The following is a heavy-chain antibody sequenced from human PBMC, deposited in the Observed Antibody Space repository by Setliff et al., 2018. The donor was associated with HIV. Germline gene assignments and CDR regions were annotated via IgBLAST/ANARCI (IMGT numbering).Heavy chain of an antibody. CDR3: ARTDYGGNSGGNYFDY. Sequence: GASVKVSCKASGYTFTTYDITWVRQAPGQGLEWLGWISPYNGHTNFAQKFQGRVTMTTDPATSTAYMEVRSLRSDDTAVYYCARTDYGGNSGGNYFDYWGQGSLVTVSS. J-gene: IGHJ4*02. V-gene: IGHV1-18*01. D-gene: IGHD4-17*01. CDR1: GYTFTTYD. CDR2: ISPYNGHT.